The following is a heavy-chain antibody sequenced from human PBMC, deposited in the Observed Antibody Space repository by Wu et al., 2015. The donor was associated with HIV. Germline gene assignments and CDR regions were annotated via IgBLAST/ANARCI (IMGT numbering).Heavy chain of an antibody. CDR1: GATFKSYA. CDR2: LIPMYGTA. V-gene: IGHV1-69*13. CDR3: AGGGGRTSMDPFDF. J-gene: IGHJ4*02. Sequence: QVQVVQSETEMKKPGSSVRVSCKASGATFKSYALSWVRQAPGQGLEWMGRLIPMYGTANYAQKFQGRVTITADESTNTAYMAVSSLRSDDTAVYYCAGGGGRTSMDPFDFWGQGTLVTVSS. D-gene: IGHD5-18*01.